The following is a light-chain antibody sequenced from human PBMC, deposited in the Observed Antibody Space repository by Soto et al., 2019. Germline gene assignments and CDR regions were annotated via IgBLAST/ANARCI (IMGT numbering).Light chain of an antibody. CDR1: SSDIGAYNY. V-gene: IGLV2-14*03. CDR2: DVS. Sequence: QSVLPQPASVSGSPGQSITISYTGTSSDIGAYNYVSWYQQHPPKAPKLMIYDVSNRPSGVSSRFSGSKSGNTASLTVSGLQAEDEADYYCYSYTTTSTYVFGTGTKVTVL. CDR3: YSYTTTSTYV. J-gene: IGLJ1*01.